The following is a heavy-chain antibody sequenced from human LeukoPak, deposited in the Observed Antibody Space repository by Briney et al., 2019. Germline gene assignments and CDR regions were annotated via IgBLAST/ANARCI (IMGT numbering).Heavy chain of an antibody. V-gene: IGHV3-74*01. CDR3: VRRYCSGGSCYFDY. CDR1: GLTFSSYW. Sequence: PGGSLRLSCAASGLTFSSYWTHWVRQGPGKGLVWVSGINSDGRSTSYADSVKGRYTISRDNAENTLYLQMKSLRAEDTAVYYCVRRYCSGGSCYFDYWGQGILVTVSS. J-gene: IGHJ4*02. D-gene: IGHD2-15*01. CDR2: INSDGRST.